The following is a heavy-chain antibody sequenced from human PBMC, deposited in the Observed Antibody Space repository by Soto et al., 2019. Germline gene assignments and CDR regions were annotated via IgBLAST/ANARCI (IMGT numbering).Heavy chain of an antibody. CDR1: GFAFRIYA. CDR2: IDYSGTAT. J-gene: IGHJ6*02. V-gene: IGHV3-48*03. Sequence: EVQLVESGGGLVLPGGSLRLSCAASGFAFRIYAMTWVRQAPGKVLEWISYIDYSGTATYYADSVKGRFTISRDNARNSLYLQMNSLTAEDTAVYYCARDGYGDPYFYYGMDFWGQGTTVTVSS. D-gene: IGHD4-17*01. CDR3: ARDGYGDPYFYYGMDF.